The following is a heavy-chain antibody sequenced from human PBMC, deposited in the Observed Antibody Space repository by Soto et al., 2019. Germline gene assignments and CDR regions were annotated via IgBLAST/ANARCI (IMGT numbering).Heavy chain of an antibody. J-gene: IGHJ6*02. CDR2: INAGNGNT. V-gene: IGHV1-3*01. D-gene: IGHD2-15*01. CDR1: GYTFTSYA. Sequence: ASVKVSCKASGYTFTSYAMHWVRQAPGQRFEWMGRINAGNGNTKYSQKFQGRVTMTRDTSTSTVYMELSSLRSEDTAVYYCARENRGLLADYYYGMDVWGQGTTVTVSS. CDR3: ARENRGLLADYYYGMDV.